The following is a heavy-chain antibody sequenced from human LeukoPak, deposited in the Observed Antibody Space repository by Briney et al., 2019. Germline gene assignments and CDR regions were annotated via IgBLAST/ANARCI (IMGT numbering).Heavy chain of an antibody. CDR3: AREEAIAAAGIDY. J-gene: IGHJ4*02. Sequence: PGGSLRLSCAAPGFTFSSYSMNWVRQAPGKGLKWVSSISSSSSYIYYADSVKGRFTISRDNAKNSLYLQMNSLRAEDTAVYYCAREEAIAAAGIDYWGQGTLVTVSS. V-gene: IGHV3-21*01. CDR1: GFTFSSYS. D-gene: IGHD6-13*01. CDR2: ISSSSSYI.